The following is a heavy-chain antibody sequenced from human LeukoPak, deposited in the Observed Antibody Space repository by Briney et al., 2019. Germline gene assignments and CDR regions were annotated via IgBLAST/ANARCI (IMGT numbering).Heavy chain of an antibody. J-gene: IGHJ4*02. CDR2: IYYSGST. CDR3: ARGIVGVTYFDE. V-gene: IGHV4-61*03. D-gene: IGHD1-26*01. Sequence: SETLSLTCTVSGVSISSGGFYGTWIPQPPGRGLGWIGYIYYSGSTEYNPSLKSRVTISVDTSKNHFSLILNSVTAVDTAVYYCARGIVGVTYFDEWGQGMLVTVSS. CDR1: GVSISSGGFY.